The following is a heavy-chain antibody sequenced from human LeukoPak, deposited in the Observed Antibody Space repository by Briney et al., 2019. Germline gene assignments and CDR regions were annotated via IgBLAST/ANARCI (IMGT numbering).Heavy chain of an antibody. CDR2: MNPNSGNT. J-gene: IGHJ6*02. CDR1: GYTFTSYD. CDR3: ARARGPAMVTFYYYGMDV. Sequence: SVKVSCKASGYTFTSYDINWVRQATGQGLEWMGWMNPNSGNTGYAQKFQGRVTMTRNTSISTAYMELSSLRSEDTAVYYCARARGPAMVTFYYYGMDVWGQGTTVTVSS. V-gene: IGHV1-8*01. D-gene: IGHD5-18*01.